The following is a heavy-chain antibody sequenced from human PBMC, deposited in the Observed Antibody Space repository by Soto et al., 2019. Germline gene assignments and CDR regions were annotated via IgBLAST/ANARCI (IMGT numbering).Heavy chain of an antibody. D-gene: IGHD6-13*01. CDR1: GFTFSTYA. V-gene: IGHV3-64D*06. CDR2: ITSNGRTT. J-gene: IGHJ5*02. Sequence: GGSLRLSCSASGFTFSTYAMHWVRQAPGKGLEYIAGITSNGRTTSYKDSVKGRFIISRDNSESTLYLQMSSLRFDDTAVYFCVKDHIATAGIGLYNWFAPWGQGTRVTVSS. CDR3: VKDHIATAGIGLYNWFAP.